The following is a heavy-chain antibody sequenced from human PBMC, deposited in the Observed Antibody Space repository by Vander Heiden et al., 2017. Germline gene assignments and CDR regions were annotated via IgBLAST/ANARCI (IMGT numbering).Heavy chain of an antibody. V-gene: IGHV3-23*01. D-gene: IGHD1-7*01. CDR2: ISGSSVTI. CDR1: GLPFSSYA. Sequence: EVQLLESGGGLVQPGGPLRLSLSGSGLPFSSYAMNWVRQAPGKGLEWVALISGSSVTIGYADSVKGRFTISRDNSKNTVYLQMDSLRVDDTAVYYCARGSDWDYGGLVYWGQGTLVTVSS. CDR3: ARGSDWDYGGLVY. J-gene: IGHJ4*02.